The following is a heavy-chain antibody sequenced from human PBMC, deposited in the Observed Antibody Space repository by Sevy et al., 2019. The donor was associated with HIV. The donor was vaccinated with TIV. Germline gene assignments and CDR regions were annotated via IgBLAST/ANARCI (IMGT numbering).Heavy chain of an antibody. CDR3: ARGDINTKPTTGSFDY. CDR1: GGSISSGDYS. CDR2: IYHSGGT. V-gene: IGHV4-30-2*01. D-gene: IGHD1-1*01. Sequence: SETLSLTCAVSGGSISSGDYSWRWIRQPPGKGLEWLGYIYHSGGTYYNPSLKSGVTISVDRSKNQFSLKLSSVTAADTAVYYCARGDINTKPTTGSFDYWGQGTLVTVSS. J-gene: IGHJ4*02.